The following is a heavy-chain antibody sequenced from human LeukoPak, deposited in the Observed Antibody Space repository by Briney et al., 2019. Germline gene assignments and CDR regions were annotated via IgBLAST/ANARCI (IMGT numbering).Heavy chain of an antibody. CDR1: DDSISTNSYY. V-gene: IGHV4-39*01. J-gene: IGHJ4*02. D-gene: IGHD2-21*01. CDR2: LHFSGTP. CDR3: TRGGDPYKVGNF. Sequence: SETLTLTCTVSDDSISTNSYYWSWIRQPPGKGLECIGTLHFSGTPYYSPSLNSRTSISVDTSKKQFSLKLRSVTATDTAVYYCTRGGDPYKVGNFWGQGTLVTVSS.